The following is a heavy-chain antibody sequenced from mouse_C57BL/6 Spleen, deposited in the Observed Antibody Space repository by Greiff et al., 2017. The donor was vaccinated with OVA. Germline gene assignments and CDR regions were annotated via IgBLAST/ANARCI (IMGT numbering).Heavy chain of an antibody. CDR2: IDPSDSYT. CDR3: ARYYGSSYGRYYFDY. D-gene: IGHD1-1*01. Sequence: QVQLKQPGAELVKPGASVKLSCKASGYTFTSYWMQWVKQRPGQGLEWIGEIDPSDSYTNYNQKFKGKATLTVDTSSSTAYMQLSSLTSEDSAVYYCARYYGSSYGRYYFDYWGQGTTLTVSS. V-gene: IGHV1-50*01. J-gene: IGHJ2*01. CDR1: GYTFTSYW.